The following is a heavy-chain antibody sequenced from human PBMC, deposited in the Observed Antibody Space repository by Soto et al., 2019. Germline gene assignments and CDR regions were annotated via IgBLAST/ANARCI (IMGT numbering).Heavy chain of an antibody. D-gene: IGHD1-26*01. CDR2: IRGSGGST. CDR1: GFNFRSYA. CDR3: AKSVVGATFDY. Sequence: AGGSLRLSCAASGFNFRSYAMSWVFQAPGKGPEWVSAIRGSGGSTYYADSVKGRFTISRDNSKNTLYLPMNSLRAEDTAVYYCAKSVVGATFDYWGQGTLVTVSS. J-gene: IGHJ4*02. V-gene: IGHV3-23*01.